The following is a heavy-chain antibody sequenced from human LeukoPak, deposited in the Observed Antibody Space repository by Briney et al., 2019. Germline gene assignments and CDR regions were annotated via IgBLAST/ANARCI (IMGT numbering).Heavy chain of an antibody. D-gene: IGHD5/OR15-5a*01. J-gene: IGHJ4*02. CDR3: ARGRSTDY. CDR2: IKQDGSEK. Sequence: GGSLRLSCAASGFTFSNYWMSWVRQAPGRGLEWVANIKQDGSEKYYVDSVEGRFTMSRDNAKNSLYLQMNRLRAEDTAMYYCARGRSTDYWGQGTLVTVSS. V-gene: IGHV3-7*01. CDR1: GFTFSNYW.